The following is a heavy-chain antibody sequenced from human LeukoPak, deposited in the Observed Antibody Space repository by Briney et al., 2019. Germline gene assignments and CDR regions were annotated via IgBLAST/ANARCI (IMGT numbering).Heavy chain of an antibody. CDR1: GFSFSSYG. CDR3: ARGGYSYGYRFDY. Sequence: GVSLRLSCAASGFSFSSYGMHWVRQAPGKGLEWVAVIWYDGSNKYYADSVKGRFTISRDNSKNTLYLQMNSLRAEDTAVYYCARGGYSYGYRFDYWGQGTLVTVSS. CDR2: IWYDGSNK. D-gene: IGHD5-18*01. V-gene: IGHV3-33*01. J-gene: IGHJ4*02.